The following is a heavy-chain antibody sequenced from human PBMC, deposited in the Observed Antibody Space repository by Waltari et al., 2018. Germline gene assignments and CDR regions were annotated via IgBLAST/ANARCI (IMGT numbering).Heavy chain of an antibody. V-gene: IGHV1-8*01. D-gene: IGHD6-6*01. Sequence: QVQLVQSGAEVKKPGASVKVSCTASGYTFTRYDINWVRPATGQGLEWMGWMNPNSGNTGYAQKFQGRVTMTRNTSISTAYMELSSLRSEDTAVYYCARAPAYGGAARLNWFDPWGQGTLVTVSS. J-gene: IGHJ5*02. CDR1: GYTFTRYD. CDR2: MNPNSGNT. CDR3: ARAPAYGGAARLNWFDP.